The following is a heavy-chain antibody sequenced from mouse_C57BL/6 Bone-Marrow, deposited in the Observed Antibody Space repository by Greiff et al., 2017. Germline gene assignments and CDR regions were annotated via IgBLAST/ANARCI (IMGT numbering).Heavy chain of an antibody. V-gene: IGHV7-3*01. CDR1: GFTFTDYY. J-gene: IGHJ4*01. Sequence: EVKLVESGGGLVQPGGSLSLSCAASGFTFTDYYMSWVRQPPGKALEWLGFIRNKANGYTTEYSASVKGRFTISRDNSQSILYLQMNALRAEDSATYYCARYYYGSSYGYYAMDYWGQGISVTVSS. CDR2: IRNKANGYTT. D-gene: IGHD1-1*01. CDR3: ARYYYGSSYGYYAMDY.